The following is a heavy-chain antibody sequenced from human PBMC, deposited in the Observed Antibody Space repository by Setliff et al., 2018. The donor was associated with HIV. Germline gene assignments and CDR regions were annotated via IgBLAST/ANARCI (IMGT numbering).Heavy chain of an antibody. Sequence: PGGSLRLSCAASGFTFSNYWMDWVRQAPGKGLEWVATIKQDGSEIYYMDSVKGRFTISRDNARTSLLLEMRSLRDEDTAVYLCANLWELGAWGQGTLVTVSS. CDR3: ANLWELGA. V-gene: IGHV3-7*03. D-gene: IGHD3-16*01. J-gene: IGHJ5*02. CDR2: IKQDGSEI. CDR1: GFTFSNYW.